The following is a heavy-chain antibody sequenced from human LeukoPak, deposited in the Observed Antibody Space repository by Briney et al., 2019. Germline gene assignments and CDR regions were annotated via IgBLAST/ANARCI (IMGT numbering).Heavy chain of an antibody. CDR3: ARARSGLFDF. Sequence: SQTLSLACAISGDSVSSNSATWHWIRQSPSRGLEWLGRTYYRSKWYNDYAVSVRSRITINADTSKNQFSLQLNSVTPEDTALYYCARARSGLFDFWGQGTLVTVSS. D-gene: IGHD6-19*01. V-gene: IGHV6-1*01. CDR1: GDSVSSNSAT. CDR2: TYYRSKWYN. J-gene: IGHJ4*02.